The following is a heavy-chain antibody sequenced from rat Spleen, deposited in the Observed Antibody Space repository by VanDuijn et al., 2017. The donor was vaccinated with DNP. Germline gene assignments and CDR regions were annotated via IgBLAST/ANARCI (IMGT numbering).Heavy chain of an antibody. CDR1: GFNFNDYW. Sequence: EVKLVESGGGLVQPGRSLKLSCAASGFNFNDYWMGWVRKAPGKGLKWIGEINQDGSPIKLSPYLKDKLIISRDNDQTTLYLNRSKLGAEDTSIYYCVRERTCVDYWGQGVMVTVSS. CDR2: INQDGSPI. J-gene: IGHJ2*01. CDR3: VRERTCVDY. V-gene: IGHV4-2*01.